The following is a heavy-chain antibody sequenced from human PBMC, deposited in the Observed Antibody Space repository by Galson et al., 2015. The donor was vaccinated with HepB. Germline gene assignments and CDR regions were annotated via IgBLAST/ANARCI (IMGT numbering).Heavy chain of an antibody. Sequence: SLRLSCAASGFTFSSYGMNWVRQAPGKGLEWVSVIWCDGSNKYYADSVKGRFTISRDNSKNTLYLQMNSLRAEDTAVYYCARDLVLGRGSGVYFDYWGQGTLVTVSS. D-gene: IGHD3-16*01. CDR3: ARDLVLGRGSGVYFDY. CDR2: IWCDGSNK. J-gene: IGHJ4*02. CDR1: GFTFSSYG. V-gene: IGHV3-33*08.